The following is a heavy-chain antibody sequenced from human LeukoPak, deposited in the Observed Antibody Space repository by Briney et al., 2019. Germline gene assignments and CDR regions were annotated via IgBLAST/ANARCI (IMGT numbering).Heavy chain of an antibody. CDR3: AAGTGWLHPNKH. D-gene: IGHD5-24*01. J-gene: IGHJ4*02. Sequence: SVKVSCKASGFTFTSSATQCVRQARGQRLEWIGWIVVGSGNTNYAQKFQERVTITRDMSTSTAYMELSSLRSEDTAVYYCAAGTGWLHPNKHWGQGTLVTVSS. CDR1: GFTFTSSA. CDR2: IVVGSGNT. V-gene: IGHV1-58*02.